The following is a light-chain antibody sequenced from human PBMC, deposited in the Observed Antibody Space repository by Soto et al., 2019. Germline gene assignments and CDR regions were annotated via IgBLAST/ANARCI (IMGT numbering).Light chain of an antibody. CDR3: KQYGSSSLT. J-gene: IGKJ5*01. Sequence: EIVLTQSPGTLSLSPGERATLSCRASQSVSSSYLAWYKQKPGQAHRLLIYGASSRATGIQDRFSGSGSGTDFTLTITRLEPEDSAVYYCKQYGSSSLTFGQGTRLEIK. CDR1: QSVSSSY. V-gene: IGKV3-20*01. CDR2: GAS.